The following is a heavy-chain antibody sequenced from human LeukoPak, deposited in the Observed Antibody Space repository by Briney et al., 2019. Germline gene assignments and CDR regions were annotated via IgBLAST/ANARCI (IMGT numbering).Heavy chain of an antibody. D-gene: IGHD4-17*01. V-gene: IGHV4-4*07. CDR1: GGSISSYY. J-gene: IGHJ1*01. CDR2: IYTSGST. Sequence: SETLSLTCTVSGGSISSYYWSWIRQPAGKGLEWIGRIYTSGSTNYNPSLKSRVTMSVDTSKNQFSLKLSSVTAADTAVYYCARGGDYGDYLYFQHWGQGTLATVSS. CDR3: ARGGDYGDYLYFQH.